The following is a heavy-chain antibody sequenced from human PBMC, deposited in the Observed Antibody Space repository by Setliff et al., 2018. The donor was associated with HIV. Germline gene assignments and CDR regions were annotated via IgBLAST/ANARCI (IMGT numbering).Heavy chain of an antibody. J-gene: IGHJ5*02. V-gene: IGHV4-31*03. Sequence: PSETLSLTCTVSGDSIGFSGYFWSWIRQHPGKGLEWIGYIYYSGSTFYNPSLKSRAAISIDTSKNQFSLKVRSVTAADTAMYYCARETRSFGGIDPWGQGTLVTVSS. CDR1: GDSIGFSGYF. CDR3: ARETRSFGGIDP. CDR2: IYYSGST. D-gene: IGHD2-15*01.